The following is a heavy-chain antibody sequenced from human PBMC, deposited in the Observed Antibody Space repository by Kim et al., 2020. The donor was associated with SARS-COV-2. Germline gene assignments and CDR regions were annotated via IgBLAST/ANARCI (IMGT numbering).Heavy chain of an antibody. V-gene: IGHV3-74*01. J-gene: IGHJ5*02. CDR1: GFTVSSYW. Sequence: GGSLRLSCAASGFTVSSYWMHWVRHAPGKGLIWVSRISDDGTSTYYADSVKGRFTISRDSATNTLFLQMNSLRVEDTGVYFRARGKGPHGWFDPWGQGTLVTVSS. CDR3: ARGKGPHGWFDP. D-gene: IGHD4-17*01. CDR2: ISDDGTST.